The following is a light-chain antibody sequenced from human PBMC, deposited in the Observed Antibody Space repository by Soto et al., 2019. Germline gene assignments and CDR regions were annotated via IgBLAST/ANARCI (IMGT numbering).Light chain of an antibody. CDR2: DAS. CDR3: QQYNNYPCT. CDR1: QNINRR. J-gene: IGKJ1*01. Sequence: DIQMTQSPSTLSASVGDRVTITCRASQNINRRLAWYQQKPGKAPNLLIYDASSLESGVPGRFSGGGSGNEFILTISSLQPDDFSTFYCQQYNNYPCTFGQGTKVEIK. V-gene: IGKV1-5*01.